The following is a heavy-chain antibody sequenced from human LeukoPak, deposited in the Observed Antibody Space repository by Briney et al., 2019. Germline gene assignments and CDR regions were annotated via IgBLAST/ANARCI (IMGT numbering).Heavy chain of an antibody. D-gene: IGHD6-13*01. CDR3: AKIPFTYSTPSHWFDP. CDR1: GFTFSTYG. Sequence: GGSLRLSCAASGFTFSTYGMHWVRQAPGKGLGWVAFIRYDGSNKYYADSVKGRFTISRDNSKNTLYLQMNGLRAEDTAVYYCAKIPFTYSTPSHWFDPWGQGTLVTVSS. J-gene: IGHJ5*02. V-gene: IGHV3-30*02. CDR2: IRYDGSNK.